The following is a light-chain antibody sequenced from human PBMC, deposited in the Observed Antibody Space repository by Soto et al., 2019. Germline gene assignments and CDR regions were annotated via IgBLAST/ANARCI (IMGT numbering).Light chain of an antibody. CDR3: QQLNSYPLS. CDR2: AAS. V-gene: IGKV1-9*01. CDR1: QGISSY. Sequence: DIQLTQSPSFLSASVGDRVTVTCRASQGISSYLAWYQQQPGKAPKLLIYAASTLQSGVPSTFSGSGSGTEFNLTISSLQPEDCATDYCQQLNSYPLSFGQGTRVEI. J-gene: IGKJ1*01.